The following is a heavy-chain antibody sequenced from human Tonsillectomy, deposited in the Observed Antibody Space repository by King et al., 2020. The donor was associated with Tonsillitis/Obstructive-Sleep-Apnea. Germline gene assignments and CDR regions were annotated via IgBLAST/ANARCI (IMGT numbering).Heavy chain of an antibody. CDR2: ISYDGSNK. CDR3: ARTSGYCSSTSCRGYSYGYHYSYGMDV. CDR1: GFTFSSYA. V-gene: IGHV3-30*04. D-gene: IGHD2-2*01. J-gene: IGHJ6*02. Sequence: VQLVESGGGVVQPGRSLRLSCAASGFTFSSYAMHWVRQAPGKGLEWVAVISYDGSNKYYADSVKGRFTISRDNSKNTLYLQMNSLRAEDTAVYYCARTSGYCSSTSCRGYSYGYHYSYGMDVWGQGTTVTVSS.